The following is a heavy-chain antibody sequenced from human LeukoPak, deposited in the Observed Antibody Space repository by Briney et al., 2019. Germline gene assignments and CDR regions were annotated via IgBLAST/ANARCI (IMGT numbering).Heavy chain of an antibody. CDR2: ISYEGSVT. D-gene: IGHD3-10*01. CDR1: GFTFSNYA. J-gene: IGHJ6*04. Sequence: PGKSLSLSCAASGFTFSNYAFDWVRQPPGRGRGWAAVISYEGSVTYYADSVKGRFTISRDNSKNTLDLQMNSLRVEDTAVYYCVRDRAPWGGALGGAKGMDVWGEGTTVTVSS. V-gene: IGHV3-30*04. CDR3: VRDRAPWGGALGGAKGMDV.